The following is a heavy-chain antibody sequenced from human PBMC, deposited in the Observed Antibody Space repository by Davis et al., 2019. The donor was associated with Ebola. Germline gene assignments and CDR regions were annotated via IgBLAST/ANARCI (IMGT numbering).Heavy chain of an antibody. D-gene: IGHD3-22*01. J-gene: IGHJ3*02. V-gene: IGHV1-2*06. CDR3: ARDENYYDSSGYLGNGFDI. CDR1: GYTFTGNY. CDR2: ISPNSGVT. Sequence: SVTVSCKASGYTFTGNYMHWVRQAPGQGLEWMGRISPNSGVTNYAQKFQGRVTMTRDTSISTAYMELSRLRSDDTAVYYCARDENYYDSSGYLGNGFDIWGQGTMVTVSS.